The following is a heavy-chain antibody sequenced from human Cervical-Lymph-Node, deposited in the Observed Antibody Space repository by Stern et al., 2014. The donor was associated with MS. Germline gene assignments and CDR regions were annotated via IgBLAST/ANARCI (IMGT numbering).Heavy chain of an antibody. V-gene: IGHV1-69*01. D-gene: IGHD3-10*02. CDR1: GGTFNRYV. Sequence: QVQLVESGAEVQKPGSSVKVSCKASGGTFNRYVFSWVRQAPGQGLEWMGRISPLVGKANYAQKVQGRVRLTADESASITYKEVTSLRSEDTAFYYCATGRGNTYVFDNWGQGTLVTVSS. CDR2: ISPLVGKA. J-gene: IGHJ4*02. CDR3: ATGRGNTYVFDN.